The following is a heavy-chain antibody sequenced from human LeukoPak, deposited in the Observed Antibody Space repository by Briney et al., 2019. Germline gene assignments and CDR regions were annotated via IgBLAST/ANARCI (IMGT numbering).Heavy chain of an antibody. J-gene: IGHJ4*02. V-gene: IGHV3-30*18. CDR2: ISSDGNYK. D-gene: IGHD3-9*01. CDR3: AKSPDTSRVGGSHWFFDH. CDR1: GFTFSSHV. Sequence: GGSLKLSCVASGFTFSSHVVRWARQTPDKGLKWGASISSDGNYKYYADSVKGRFTIASDNSKSTLFLHFNNLRPDDATLYYCAKSPDTSRVGGSHWFFDHWGEGILVTVSS.